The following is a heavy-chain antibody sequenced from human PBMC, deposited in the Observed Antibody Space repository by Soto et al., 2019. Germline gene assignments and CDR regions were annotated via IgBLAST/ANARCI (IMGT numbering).Heavy chain of an antibody. Sequence: ASVKVSCKASGYTFTSYYMHWVRQAPGQGLEWMGIINPGGGSTSYAQKFRGRVTMTRDTSTSTGYMELSSRRSEDTAVYYCARGGCQYRLLFSASDYWGRETLVAVSS. CDR1: GYTFTSYY. D-gene: IGHD2-2*01. J-gene: IGHJ4*03. CDR2: INPGGGST. CDR3: ARGGCQYRLLFSASDY. V-gene: IGHV1-46*01.